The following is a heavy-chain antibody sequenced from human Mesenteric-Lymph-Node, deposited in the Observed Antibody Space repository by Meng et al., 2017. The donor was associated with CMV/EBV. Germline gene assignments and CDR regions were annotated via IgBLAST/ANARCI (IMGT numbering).Heavy chain of an antibody. CDR1: GGSFSGYY. J-gene: IGHJ3*02. CDR2: INHSGST. D-gene: IGHD1-26*01. V-gene: IGHV4-34*01. CDR3: AKEGATLAFDI. Sequence: SETLSLTCAVYGGSFSGYYWSWIRQPPGKGLEWIGEINHSGSTNYNPSLKSRVTISVDTSKNQFSLKLSSVTAEDTAVYYCAKEGATLAFDIWGQGTMVTVSS.